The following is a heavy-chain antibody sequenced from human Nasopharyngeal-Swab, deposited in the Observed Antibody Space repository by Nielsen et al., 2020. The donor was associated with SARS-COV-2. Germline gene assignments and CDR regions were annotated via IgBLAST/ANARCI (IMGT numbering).Heavy chain of an antibody. D-gene: IGHD6-19*01. CDR1: GFTFSSYA. V-gene: IGHV3-30*04. CDR2: IAHDGSNK. Sequence: GGSLRLSCAASGFTFSSYAMNWVRQAPGKGLEWVAVIAHDGSNKYYADSVKGRFTISRDNSKNTLYLQMNSLRSEDTAVYYCASERNSRAVAGTFDYWGQGTLVTVSS. J-gene: IGHJ4*02. CDR3: ASERNSRAVAGTFDY.